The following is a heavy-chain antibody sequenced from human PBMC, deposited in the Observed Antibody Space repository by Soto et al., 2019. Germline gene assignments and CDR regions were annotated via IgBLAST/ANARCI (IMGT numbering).Heavy chain of an antibody. CDR1: GFTFSSYA. V-gene: IGHV3-30-3*01. CDR3: ARVGEVYYYGMDV. CDR2: ISYDGSKK. Sequence: QVQLVESGGGVVQPGRSLRLSCAASGFTFSSYAMHWVRQAPGKGLEWVAVISYDGSKKYYADSVKGRFTISRDNSKNTLYLQMNSLRAEDTAVYYCARVGEVYYYGMDVWGQGTTVTVSS. J-gene: IGHJ6*02.